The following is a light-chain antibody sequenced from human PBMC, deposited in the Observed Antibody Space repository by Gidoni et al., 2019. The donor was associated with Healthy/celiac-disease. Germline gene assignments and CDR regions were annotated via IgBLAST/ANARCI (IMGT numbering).Light chain of an antibody. J-gene: IGKJ4*01. CDR1: KGISNY. V-gene: IGKV1-27*01. CDR2: AAS. Sequence: DIQMTQSPSSLSASVGDRVTITCRASKGISNYLAWYQQKPGKVPKLLIYAASTLQSGVPSRFSGSGSGTDFTLNISSLQPEDVATYYCQKYNSALGTFGGGTKVEIK. CDR3: QKYNSALGT.